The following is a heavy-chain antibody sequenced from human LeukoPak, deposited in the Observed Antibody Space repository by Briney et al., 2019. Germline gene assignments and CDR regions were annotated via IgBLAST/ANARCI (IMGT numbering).Heavy chain of an antibody. Sequence: ASVKVSCKASGGTFSSYAISWVRQAPGQGLEWMGWISAYNGNTNYAQKLQGRVTMTTDTSTSTAYMELRSLRSDDTAVYYCARDRLGGSGSYYKYWGQGTLVTVSS. D-gene: IGHD3-10*01. V-gene: IGHV1-18*01. J-gene: IGHJ4*02. CDR1: GGTFSSYA. CDR2: ISAYNGNT. CDR3: ARDRLGGSGSYYKY.